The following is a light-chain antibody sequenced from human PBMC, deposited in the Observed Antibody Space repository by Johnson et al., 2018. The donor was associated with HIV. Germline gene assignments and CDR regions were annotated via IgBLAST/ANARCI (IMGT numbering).Light chain of an antibody. Sequence: QSVLTQPPSLSAAPGQRVTISCSGSSSNIGNNYVSWYQQLPGTAPRLLVYENHRRPSGIPDRFSGSKSGTSATLDITGLHTGDEADYYCGTWDTSLSASYVFGTGTKVTVL. CDR2: ENH. J-gene: IGLJ1*01. V-gene: IGLV1-51*02. CDR1: SSNIGNNY. CDR3: GTWDTSLSASYV.